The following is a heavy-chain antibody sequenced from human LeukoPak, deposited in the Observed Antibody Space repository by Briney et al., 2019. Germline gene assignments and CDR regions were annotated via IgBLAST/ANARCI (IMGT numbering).Heavy chain of an antibody. CDR2: INHSGST. D-gene: IGHD2-2*01. Sequence: SETLSLTCAVYGGSFSGYYWGWIRQPPGKGLEWIGEINHSGSTNYNPSLKSRVTISVDTSKNQFSLRLTSVTAADTAVYYCAVVALTGWTFDPWGQGTLVTVSS. CDR1: GGSFSGYY. J-gene: IGHJ5*02. CDR3: AVVALTGWTFDP. V-gene: IGHV4-34*01.